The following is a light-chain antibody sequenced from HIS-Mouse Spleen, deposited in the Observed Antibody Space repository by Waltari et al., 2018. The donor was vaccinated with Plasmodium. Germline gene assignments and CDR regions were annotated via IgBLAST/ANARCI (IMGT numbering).Light chain of an antibody. CDR1: QGISSY. J-gene: IGKJ3*01. Sequence: AIRLTQSPSSLPASTADRVTLTCRASQGISSYFAWYQQKPGKAPKLLIYAASTFQSGVPSRFSGSGSGTDFTLTISCLQSEDFATYYCQQYYSYPFTFGPGTKVDIK. CDR3: QQYYSYPFT. V-gene: IGKV1-8*01. CDR2: AAS.